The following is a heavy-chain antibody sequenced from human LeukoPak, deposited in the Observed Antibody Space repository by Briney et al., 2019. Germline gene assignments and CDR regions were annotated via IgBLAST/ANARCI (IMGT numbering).Heavy chain of an antibody. J-gene: IGHJ4*02. D-gene: IGHD6-19*01. V-gene: IGHV1-8*01. CDR2: MNPNSGNT. CDR1: GYTFTSYD. CDR3: ARRYSSGWYALFDS. Sequence: GASVKVSCKASGYTFTSYDINWVRQVTGQGLEWMGWMNPNSGNTGYAQKFQGRVTMTRNTSITTAYMELNSLISEDTAVYYCARRYSSGWYALFDSWGQGTLVTVSS.